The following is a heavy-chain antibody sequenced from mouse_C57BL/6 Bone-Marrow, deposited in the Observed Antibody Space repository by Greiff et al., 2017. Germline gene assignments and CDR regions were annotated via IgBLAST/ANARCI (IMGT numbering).Heavy chain of an antibody. CDR2: ISSGSSTI. J-gene: IGHJ2*01. CDR1: GFTFSDYG. Sequence: EVQGVESGGGLVKPGGSLKLSCAASGFTFSDYGMHWVRQAPEKGLEWVAYISSGSSTIYYADTVKGRFTISRDNAKHTLFLQMTSLRSEDTAMYYCARHPYYGSSYGYFDYWGQGTTLTVSS. V-gene: IGHV5-17*01. D-gene: IGHD1-1*01. CDR3: ARHPYYGSSYGYFDY.